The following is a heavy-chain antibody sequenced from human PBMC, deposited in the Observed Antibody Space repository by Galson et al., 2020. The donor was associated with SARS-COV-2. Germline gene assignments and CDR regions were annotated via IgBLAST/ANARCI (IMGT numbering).Heavy chain of an antibody. D-gene: IGHD6-13*01. V-gene: IGHV3-33*01. CDR2: MSYDGTNK. J-gene: IGHJ4*02. CDR3: ARYTSTWGLDS. CDR1: GFTFGSHG. Sequence: QLGESLKISCAASGFTFGSHGMHWVRQAPGKGLEWVAVMSYDGTNKYYADSVKGRFTISRDDSKNTLYLQMNSLRADDTAVYYCARYTSTWGLDSWGQGTLVTVSS.